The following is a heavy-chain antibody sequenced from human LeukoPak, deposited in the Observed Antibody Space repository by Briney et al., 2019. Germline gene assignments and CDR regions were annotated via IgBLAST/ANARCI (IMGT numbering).Heavy chain of an antibody. CDR3: ARLYDTLTGAQYYFDY. CDR1: GFTFSGYS. J-gene: IGHJ4*02. CDR2: IKHDGNEK. Sequence: GGSLRLSCAASGFTFSGYSMSWVRQAPGKGLEWVANIKHDGNEKYHVDSVKVRFTISRANAKSSLSLHMSRLSTKATAVYNGARLYDTLTGAQYYFDYWGQGTLVTVSS. V-gene: IGHV3-7*02. D-gene: IGHD3-9*01.